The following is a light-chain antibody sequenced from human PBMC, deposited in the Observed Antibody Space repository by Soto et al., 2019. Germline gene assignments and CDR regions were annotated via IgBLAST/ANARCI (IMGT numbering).Light chain of an antibody. CDR2: GAS. Sequence: EIVLTQSPGTLSLSPGERATLSCRASQSVSSSYLAWYQQKPGQAPRLLIYGASSRATGIPDRFSASGSGTDFTLTISRLEPEDFAVYYCQQYGRTFGQGTKLEIK. V-gene: IGKV3-20*01. CDR3: QQYGRT. CDR1: QSVSSSY. J-gene: IGKJ2*01.